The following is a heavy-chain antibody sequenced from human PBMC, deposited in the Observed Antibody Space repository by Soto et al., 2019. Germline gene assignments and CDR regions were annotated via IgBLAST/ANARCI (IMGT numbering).Heavy chain of an antibody. CDR1: GGSITTGGRY. CDR3: AQALVFTGGDSFDI. J-gene: IGHJ3*02. V-gene: IGHV4-31*02. CDR2: IYYSGNT. Sequence: QVRLQEWGPGLVKPSQTLSLKCSVSGGSITTGGRYWSWIRQLPGKGLEWIGDIYYSGNTYYNASLKSRVTISVEAVKNQFSLKLSSVTAADTAVYYCAQALVFTGGDSFDICGLGRLVTVSS. D-gene: IGHD2-8*02.